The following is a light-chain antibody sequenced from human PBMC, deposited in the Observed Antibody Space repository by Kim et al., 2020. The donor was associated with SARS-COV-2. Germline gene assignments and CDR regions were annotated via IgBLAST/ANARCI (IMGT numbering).Light chain of an antibody. V-gene: IGKV1D-12*01. CDR1: QGISSW. Sequence: IQMTQSPSSVSASVGDRVTITCRASQGISSWLVWYQQKPGKAPRLLIYDASTLQSGVPSRFSGSGSGTDFTLTISSLQPEDFATYYCQQANSFPLAFGGGTKVEI. CDR3: QQANSFPLA. CDR2: DAS. J-gene: IGKJ4*01.